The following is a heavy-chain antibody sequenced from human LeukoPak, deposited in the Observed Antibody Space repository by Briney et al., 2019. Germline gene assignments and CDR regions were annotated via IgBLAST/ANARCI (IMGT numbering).Heavy chain of an antibody. Sequence: PGGSLRLSCVASGFALSKFALTWVRQAPGKGLQWVSGITGDGVTTQYADSVKGRFTISRDNSKNTLYLQMNSLRAEDTAVYYCAKDPHRRKLELRRYYFQHWGQGTLVTVSS. CDR1: GFALSKFA. CDR3: AKDPHRRKLELRRYYFQH. V-gene: IGHV3-23*01. J-gene: IGHJ1*01. CDR2: ITGDGVTT. D-gene: IGHD1-7*01.